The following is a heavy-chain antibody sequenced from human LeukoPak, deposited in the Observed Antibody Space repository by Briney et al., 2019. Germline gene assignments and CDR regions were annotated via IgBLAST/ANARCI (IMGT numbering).Heavy chain of an antibody. J-gene: IGHJ4*02. V-gene: IGHV3-23*01. D-gene: IGHD3-22*01. CDR3: ARGTMIVVVPDY. Sequence: GGSLRLSCAASGFTFSNYAMTWVRQAPGKGLEWVSGITGSGDSTFYPDSVKGSFTISRDNSKNTLYLQMNSLRAEDTAVYYCARGTMIVVVPDYWAREPWSPSPQ. CDR2: ITGSGDST. CDR1: GFTFSNYA.